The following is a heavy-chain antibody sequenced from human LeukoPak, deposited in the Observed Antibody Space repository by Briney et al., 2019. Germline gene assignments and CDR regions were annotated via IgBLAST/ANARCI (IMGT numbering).Heavy chain of an antibody. D-gene: IGHD6-13*01. Sequence: GRSLRLSCAASGFTFDDYAMHWVRQAPGKGLEWVSGISWNSGSIGYADSVKGRFTISRDNAKNSLYLQMNSLRAEDTALYYCAKAIGPGIATTGTDYFQHWGQGTLVTVSS. CDR3: AKAIGPGIATTGTDYFQH. CDR2: ISWNSGSI. J-gene: IGHJ1*01. V-gene: IGHV3-9*01. CDR1: GFTFDDYA.